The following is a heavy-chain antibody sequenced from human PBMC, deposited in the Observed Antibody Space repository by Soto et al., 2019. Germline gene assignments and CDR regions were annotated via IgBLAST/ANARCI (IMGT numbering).Heavy chain of an antibody. D-gene: IGHD3-22*01. CDR1: GGSISSGGYY. J-gene: IGHJ4*02. CDR2: IYYSGST. CDR3: ARGTYYYDSSGFYYFDY. Sequence: SETLSLTCTVSGGSISSGGYYWSWISQHPGKGLEWIGYIYYSGSTYYNPSLKSRVTISVDTSKNQFSLKLSSVTAADTAVYYCARGTYYYDSSGFYYFDYWGQGTLVTVSS. V-gene: IGHV4-31*03.